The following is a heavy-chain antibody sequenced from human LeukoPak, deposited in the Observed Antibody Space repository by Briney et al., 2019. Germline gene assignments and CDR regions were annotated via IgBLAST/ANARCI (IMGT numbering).Heavy chain of an antibody. D-gene: IGHD3-16*02. CDR1: GFNFDGYA. J-gene: IGHJ4*02. CDR2: ISGDGSNI. V-gene: IGHV3-43*02. Sequence: GGSLRLSCAASGFNFDGYAIHWVRQRPGKGPEWVSLISGDGSNIRYADSVRGRFTISRDNAKNSLYLQMNSLRAEDTAVYYCARDRDLSYWGQGTLVTVSS. CDR3: ARDRDLSY.